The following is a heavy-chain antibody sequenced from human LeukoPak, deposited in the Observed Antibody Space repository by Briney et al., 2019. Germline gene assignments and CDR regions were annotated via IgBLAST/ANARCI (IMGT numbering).Heavy chain of an antibody. V-gene: IGHV3-23*01. CDR1: GFTFSSYA. D-gene: IGHD6-13*01. Sequence: GPLRLSCAASGFTFSSYAMSWVRQAPGKGLEWVSAISGSGGNTYYADSVKGRFTISRDNSKNTLYLQMNSLRTEDTALYYCAKTRYSSSWYYFDYWGQGTLVTVSS. CDR2: ISGSGGNT. CDR3: AKTRYSSSWYYFDY. J-gene: IGHJ4*02.